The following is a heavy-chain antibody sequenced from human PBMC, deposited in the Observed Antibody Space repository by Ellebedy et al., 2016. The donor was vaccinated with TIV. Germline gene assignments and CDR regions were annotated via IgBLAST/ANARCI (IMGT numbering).Heavy chain of an antibody. Sequence: PGGSLRLSCTASGFTFGDYAMSWFRQAPGKGLEWVGFIRSKAYGGTTEYAASVKGRFTISRDDSKSIAYLKMNSLKTEDTAGYYCTRDLPGGGMDVWGQGTTVIVSS. D-gene: IGHD1-14*01. CDR2: IRSKAYGGTT. J-gene: IGHJ6*02. V-gene: IGHV3-49*03. CDR1: GFTFGDYA. CDR3: TRDLPGGGMDV.